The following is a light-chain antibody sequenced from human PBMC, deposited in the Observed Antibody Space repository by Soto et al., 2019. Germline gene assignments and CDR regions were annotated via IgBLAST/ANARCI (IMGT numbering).Light chain of an antibody. V-gene: IGKV3-11*01. Sequence: EIVLTQPPATPSLSPGERATLSCRASQSVSSYLAWYQQKPGQAPRLLIYDASNRATGIPARFSGSGSGTDFTLTISRLEPEDFAVYYCQQRSNWPITFGQGTRLEIK. CDR3: QQRSNWPIT. CDR2: DAS. CDR1: QSVSSY. J-gene: IGKJ5*01.